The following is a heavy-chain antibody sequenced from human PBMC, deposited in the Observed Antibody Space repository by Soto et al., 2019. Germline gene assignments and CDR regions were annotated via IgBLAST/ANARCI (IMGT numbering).Heavy chain of an antibody. CDR2: IYHSGST. V-gene: IGHV4-38-2*01. Sequence: SETVSLTCAVSGYSISSGYYWGWIRQPPGKGLEWIGSIYHSGSTYYNPSLKSRVTISVDTSKNQFSLKLSSVTAADTAVYYCARVPGVVRGVIISYFDYWGQGTLVTVSS. CDR1: GYSISSGYY. D-gene: IGHD3-10*01. CDR3: ARVPGVVRGVIISYFDY. J-gene: IGHJ4*02.